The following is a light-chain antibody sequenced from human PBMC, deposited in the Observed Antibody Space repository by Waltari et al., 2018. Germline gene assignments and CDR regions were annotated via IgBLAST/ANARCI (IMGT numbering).Light chain of an antibody. Sequence: QSALTQPPSASGTPGQTVTIFCSGGNSNIGSNVVNWYQQVPGTAPKLLIYSNTYRPSAVPDRFSGSKSGTSASLAISGIQSDDEGDYYCATWDDRLTGVVFGGGTQVTVL. J-gene: IGLJ2*01. CDR1: NSNIGSNV. CDR2: SNT. CDR3: ATWDDRLTGVV. V-gene: IGLV1-44*01.